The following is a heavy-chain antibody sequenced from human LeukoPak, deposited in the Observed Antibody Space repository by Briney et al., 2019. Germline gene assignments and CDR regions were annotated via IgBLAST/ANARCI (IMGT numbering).Heavy chain of an antibody. CDR2: IKEDGSER. J-gene: IGHJ4*02. D-gene: IGHD3-9*01. CDR3: AKEIRVLRYFDWLLYDY. Sequence: PGGSLRLSCAASGFTFSSYSMNWVRQAPGKGLEWVANIKEDGSERYYVDSVKGRFTISRDNAKNSVYLQMNSLRAEDTAVYYCAKEIRVLRYFDWLLYDYWGQGTLVTVSS. V-gene: IGHV3-7*03. CDR1: GFTFSSYS.